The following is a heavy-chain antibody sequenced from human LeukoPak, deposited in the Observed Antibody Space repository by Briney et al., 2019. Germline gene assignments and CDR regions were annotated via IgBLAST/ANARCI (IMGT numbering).Heavy chain of an antibody. V-gene: IGHV3-23*01. D-gene: IGHD3-16*01. CDR2: ISGSGGST. CDR3: AKAYDAVWGGTAY. CDR1: GFTFSIYA. Sequence: PGGSLRLSCAASGFTFSIYAMSWVRQAPGKGLEWVSAISGSGGSTYYADSVKGRFTISRDNSKNTLYLQMNSLRAEDTAVYQGAKAYDAVWGGTAYWGQGSLVTVSS. J-gene: IGHJ4*02.